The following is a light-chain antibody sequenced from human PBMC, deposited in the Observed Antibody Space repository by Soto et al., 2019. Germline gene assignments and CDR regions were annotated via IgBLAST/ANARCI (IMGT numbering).Light chain of an antibody. V-gene: IGKV1-27*01. CDR1: QGISNY. CDR2: AAA. Sequence: DIQMTQSPSSLSSSVGDRVTITCRASQGISNYFAWYQQIPGKVPKLLLSAAATLQSGVPSRFSGSGSGTDFTLTISSQQPEDVATYYCQKYTNVPAFGGGTKVEIK. J-gene: IGKJ4*01. CDR3: QKYTNVPA.